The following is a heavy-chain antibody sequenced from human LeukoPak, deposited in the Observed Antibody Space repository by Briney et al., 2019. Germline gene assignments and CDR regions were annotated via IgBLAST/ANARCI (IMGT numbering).Heavy chain of an antibody. V-gene: IGHV4-61*08. Sequence: SETLSLTCTVSGVSISSGGYFWSWIRQPPGKGLEWIGYIYYSGSTNYNPSLKSRVTISVDTSKNQFSLKLSSVTAADTAVYYCATYGSGSWSFDYWGQGTLVTVSS. CDR1: GVSISSGGYF. CDR2: IYYSGST. J-gene: IGHJ4*02. D-gene: IGHD3-10*01. CDR3: ATYGSGSWSFDY.